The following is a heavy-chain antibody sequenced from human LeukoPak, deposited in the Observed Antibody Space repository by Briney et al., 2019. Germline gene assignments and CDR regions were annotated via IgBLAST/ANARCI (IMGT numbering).Heavy chain of an antibody. V-gene: IGHV3-48*03. Sequence: GGSLRLSCAASGFTFSSYEMNWVRQAPGKGLEGVSYISSSGSTIYYADSVKGRFTISRDNAKNSLYLQMNSLSAEDTAVYYCAELGITMIGGVWGKGTTVTISS. J-gene: IGHJ6*04. D-gene: IGHD3-10*02. CDR3: AELGITMIGGV. CDR1: GFTFSSYE. CDR2: ISSSGSTI.